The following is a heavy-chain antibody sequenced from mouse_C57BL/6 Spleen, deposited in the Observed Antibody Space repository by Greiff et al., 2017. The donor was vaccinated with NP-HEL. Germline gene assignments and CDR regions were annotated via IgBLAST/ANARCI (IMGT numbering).Heavy chain of an antibody. J-gene: IGHJ2*01. CDR3: ARTEDSNFDY. Sequence: QVQLQQSGAELVRPGASVKLSCKASGYTFTDYYINWVKQRPGQGLEWIARIYPGSGNTYYNEKFKGKATLTAEKSSSTAYMQLSSLTSEDSAVYFCARTEDSNFDYWGQGTTLTVSS. CDR2: IYPGSGNT. D-gene: IGHD2-5*01. CDR1: GYTFTDYY. V-gene: IGHV1-76*01.